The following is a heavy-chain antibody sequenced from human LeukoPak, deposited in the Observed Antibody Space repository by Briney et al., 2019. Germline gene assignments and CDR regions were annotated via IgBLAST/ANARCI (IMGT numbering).Heavy chain of an antibody. Sequence: GGSLRLSCAASGFTFSNYWMTWVRQSPGKGLGWVAIIKQDGSDKYYVDSVKGRFTISRDNAKNSLYLQMSSLRAEDTAAYYCARGGHRQKEFWGQGTLVTVSS. J-gene: IGHJ4*02. CDR1: GFTFSNYW. CDR2: IKQDGSDK. V-gene: IGHV3-7*01. CDR3: ARGGHRQKEF. D-gene: IGHD3-10*01.